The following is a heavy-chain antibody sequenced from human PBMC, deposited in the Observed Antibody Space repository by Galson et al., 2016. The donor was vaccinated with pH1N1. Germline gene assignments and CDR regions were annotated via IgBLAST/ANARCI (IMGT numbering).Heavy chain of an antibody. V-gene: IGHV3-23*01. CDR2: FSGSTA. D-gene: IGHD3-16*01. J-gene: IGHJ4*02. Sequence: SLRLSCAASGFTFSNYAMSWVRQAPGKGLEWVSGFSGSTALYADSVKDRFTISRDNLQNTFYLQMNSLRAEGTAINYCTRDAWGWLFDSWGQGTLVTVSS. CDR3: TRDAWGWLFDS. CDR1: GFTFSNYA.